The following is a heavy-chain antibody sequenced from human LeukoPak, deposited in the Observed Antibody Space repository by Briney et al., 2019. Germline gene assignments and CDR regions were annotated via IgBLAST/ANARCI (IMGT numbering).Heavy chain of an antibody. Sequence: SETLSLTCTVSGGSISSSSYYWGWIRQPPGKGLEWIGSIYYSGSTYYNPSLKSRVTISVDTSKNQFSLKLSSVTAADTAVYYCARHEIVVVVAAKSWFDPWGQGTLVTVSS. V-gene: IGHV4-39*01. D-gene: IGHD2-15*01. J-gene: IGHJ5*02. CDR2: IYYSGST. CDR1: GGSISSSSYY. CDR3: ARHEIVVVVAAKSWFDP.